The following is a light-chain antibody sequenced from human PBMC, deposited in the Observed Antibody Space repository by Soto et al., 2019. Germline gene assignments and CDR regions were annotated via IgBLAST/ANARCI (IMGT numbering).Light chain of an antibody. J-gene: IGKJ5*01. V-gene: IGKV3-20*01. CDR3: QQCVTSPPT. CDR1: QTIASRY. CDR2: RTF. Sequence: EIVLTQSPGTLSLSPGERATLSCRASQTIASRYLAWYQHQPGQAPRLLIYRTFARAPGIPDRFSGGGSGTDFTLTISSLEREDFAVYYWQQCVTSPPTFGQGTRLDIK.